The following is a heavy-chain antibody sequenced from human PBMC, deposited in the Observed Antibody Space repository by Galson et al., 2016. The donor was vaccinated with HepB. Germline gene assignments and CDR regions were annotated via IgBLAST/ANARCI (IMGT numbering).Heavy chain of an antibody. CDR1: GGSVSSGSYY. Sequence: SETLSLTCTVSGGSVSSGSYYWSWIRQPPGKGLEWIGYIYYSGSTNYNHSLKSRVTISVDTSKNQFSLKLSSVTAADTAVYYCARLCISTSCYDGGFDYWGQGTLVTVSS. J-gene: IGHJ4*02. CDR2: IYYSGST. D-gene: IGHD2-2*01. V-gene: IGHV4-61*01. CDR3: ARLCISTSCYDGGFDY.